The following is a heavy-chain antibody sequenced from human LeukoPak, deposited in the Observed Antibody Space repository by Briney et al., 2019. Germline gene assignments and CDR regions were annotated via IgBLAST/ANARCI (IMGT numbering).Heavy chain of an antibody. D-gene: IGHD4/OR15-4a*01. CDR3: VRQAADAGAVPYFDY. V-gene: IGHV4-39*01. CDR2: IYNSGST. J-gene: IGHJ4*02. CDR1: GDSISSATYYY. Sequence: PSETLSLTCTVSGDSISSATYYYWGWLRQPPGKGLEWVGSIYNSGSTYYNPSLKSLLTISVDTSQNQFSLKLTSVTAADTAVYYCVRQAADAGAVPYFDYWGQGTLVTVSS.